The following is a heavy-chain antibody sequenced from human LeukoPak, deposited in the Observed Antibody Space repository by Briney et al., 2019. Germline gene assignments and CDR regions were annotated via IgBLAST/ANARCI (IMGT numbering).Heavy chain of an antibody. V-gene: IGHV3-48*04. CDR1: GFTFSSYS. Sequence: AGGSLRLSCAASGFTFSSYSMNWVRQAPGKGLEWVSYISSSGSTIYYADSVKGRFTISRDNAKNSLYLQMNSLRAEDTAVYYCARTSSYYYDSTYDYWGQGTLVTVSS. D-gene: IGHD3-22*01. CDR2: ISSSGSTI. CDR3: ARTSSYYYDSTYDY. J-gene: IGHJ4*02.